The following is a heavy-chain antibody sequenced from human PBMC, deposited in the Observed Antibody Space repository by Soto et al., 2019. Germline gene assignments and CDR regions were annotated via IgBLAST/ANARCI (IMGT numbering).Heavy chain of an antibody. J-gene: IGHJ2*01. Sequence: EVQLLESGGGLVQPGGSLRLSCAASGFTFSSYAMNWVRQAPGKGLEWVSVISGSGGSTYYVDAVKGRFTISRDNSKNTLYLQMNSLRAEDTAVYYCAKRTVGWYFDLWGRGTLVTVSS. D-gene: IGHD4-17*01. CDR1: GFTFSSYA. V-gene: IGHV3-23*01. CDR3: AKRTVGWYFDL. CDR2: ISGSGGST.